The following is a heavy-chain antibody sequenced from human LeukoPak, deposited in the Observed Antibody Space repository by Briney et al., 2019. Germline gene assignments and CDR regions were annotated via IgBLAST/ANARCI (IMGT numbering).Heavy chain of an antibody. D-gene: IGHD3-22*01. Sequence: GGSLRLSCAASGLTVNTNYMNWVRQAPGRGLEWLSVIYPGGVTKYAESVKGRFTVSRDIAKNTVYLEMNDLRAEDTALYYCAREIGYYFDSDDSRLRGRLDVWGKGTSVTVSS. J-gene: IGHJ6*04. V-gene: IGHV3-53*01. CDR2: IYPGGVT. CDR1: GLTVNTNY. CDR3: AREIGYYFDSDDSRLRGRLDV.